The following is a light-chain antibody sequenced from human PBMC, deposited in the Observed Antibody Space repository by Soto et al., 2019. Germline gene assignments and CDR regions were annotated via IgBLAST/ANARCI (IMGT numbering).Light chain of an antibody. CDR2: HAS. CDR3: QQYSPWPLT. J-gene: IGKJ4*01. V-gene: IGKV3-15*01. Sequence: EIVMTQSPATLSVSLGERATLSCSASQNINNNLAWYQQKPGQVPKLLIYHASTWSTGIPARFSGSGSGTELTLTISSVQSEDFAVYYCQQYSPWPLTFGGGTKVELK. CDR1: QNINNN.